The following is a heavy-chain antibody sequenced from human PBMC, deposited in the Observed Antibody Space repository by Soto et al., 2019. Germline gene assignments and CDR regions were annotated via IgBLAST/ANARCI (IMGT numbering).Heavy chain of an antibody. V-gene: IGHV4-39*01. CDR3: AALRLGELSLIAVTDAFDI. Sequence: SETLSLTCTVSGGSISSSSYYWGWIRQPPGKGLEWIGSIYYSGSTYYNPSLKSRVTISVDTSKNQFSLKLSSVTAADTAVYYCAALRLGELSLIAVTDAFDIWGQGTMVTVSS. CDR2: IYYSGST. CDR1: GGSISSSSYY. J-gene: IGHJ3*02. D-gene: IGHD3-16*02.